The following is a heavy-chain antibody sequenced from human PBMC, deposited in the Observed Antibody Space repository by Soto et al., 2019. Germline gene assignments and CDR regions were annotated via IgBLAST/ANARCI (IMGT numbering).Heavy chain of an antibody. CDR1: GSSFKSGSYS. J-gene: IGHJ4*02. V-gene: IGHV4-61*01. CDR3: ARDFAYFDS. D-gene: IGHD3-3*01. Sequence: SETLSLTCTVSGSSFKSGSYSWSWIRQPPGKGLEWIGYVYHTGRTSYNPSLKSRVSISMDTSKNQFSLNLDSVTAADTAVYFCARDFAYFDSWGQGTLVTVSS. CDR2: VYHTGRT.